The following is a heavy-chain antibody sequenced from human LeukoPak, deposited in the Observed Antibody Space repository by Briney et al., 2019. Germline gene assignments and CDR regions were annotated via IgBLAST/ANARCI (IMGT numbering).Heavy chain of an antibody. J-gene: IGHJ6*02. CDR2: ISYDGSNK. D-gene: IGHD2-2*01. CDR3: ARDSSSTNPYYGMDV. Sequence: GGSLRLSCAASGFTFSSYALHWVRQAPGKGLEWVAVISYDGSNKYYADSVKGRFTISRGNSKNTLYLQMDSLRAEDTAVYYCARDSSSTNPYYGMDVWGQGTTVTVSS. CDR1: GFTFSSYA. V-gene: IGHV3-30-3*01.